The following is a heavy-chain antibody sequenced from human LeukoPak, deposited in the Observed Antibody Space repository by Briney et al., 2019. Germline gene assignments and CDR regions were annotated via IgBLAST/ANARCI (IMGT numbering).Heavy chain of an antibody. J-gene: IGHJ4*02. CDR1: GGSISSSSYY. Sequence: PSETLSLICTVSGGSISSSSYYWGWIRQPPGKGLEWIGTIRYSGTTYHNPSLKSRVTISLDTSKNQFSLKLNSVTATDTAVYFCARDPGNYFDYWGQGTLVTVSS. CDR3: ARDPGNYFDY. CDR2: IRYSGTT. D-gene: IGHD3-10*01. V-gene: IGHV4-39*07.